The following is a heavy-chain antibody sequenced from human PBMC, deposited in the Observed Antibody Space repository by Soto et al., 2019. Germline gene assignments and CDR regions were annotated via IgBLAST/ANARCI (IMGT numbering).Heavy chain of an antibody. CDR2: ISGSGGST. J-gene: IGHJ4*02. Sequence: LRLSCAASGFTFSSYAMSWVRQAPGKGLEWVSAISGSGGSTYYADSVKGRFTISRDNAKNSLFLQMNSLRVEDTAVYYCARSPFLECNWAQGTLVTVSS. CDR3: ARSPFLECN. D-gene: IGHD3-3*02. V-gene: IGHV3-23*01. CDR1: GFTFSSYA.